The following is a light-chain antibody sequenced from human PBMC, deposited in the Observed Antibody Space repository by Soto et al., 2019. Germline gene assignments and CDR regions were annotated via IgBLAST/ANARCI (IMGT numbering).Light chain of an antibody. CDR2: EVS. V-gene: IGLV2-8*01. J-gene: IGLJ1*01. CDR1: SSDVGTYNS. Sequence: QSALTQPPSASGSPGQSVTISCTGTSSDVGTYNSVSWYQQYPGKVPKLMIYEVSKRPSGVPDRFSGSKSGNTASLIVSGLQAEDEADYYCLSYAGTNNLYVFGTGTKLTVL. CDR3: LSYAGTNNLYV.